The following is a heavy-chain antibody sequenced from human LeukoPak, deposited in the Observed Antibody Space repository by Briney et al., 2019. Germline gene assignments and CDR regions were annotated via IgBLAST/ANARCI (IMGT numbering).Heavy chain of an antibody. CDR2: IYHSGST. Sequence: PSETLSLTCTVSGYSISSGYYWGWIRQPPGKGLEWIGSIYHSGSTYYNPSLKSRVTISVDTSKNQFSLKLSSVTAADTAVYYCARGRVYYDILTGYYDYWGQGTLVTVSS. CDR1: GYSISSGYY. D-gene: IGHD3-9*01. CDR3: ARGRVYYDILTGYYDY. V-gene: IGHV4-38-2*02. J-gene: IGHJ4*02.